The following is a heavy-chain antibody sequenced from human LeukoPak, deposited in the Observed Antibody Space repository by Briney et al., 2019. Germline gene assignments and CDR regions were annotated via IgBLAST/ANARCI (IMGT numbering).Heavy chain of an antibody. D-gene: IGHD5-12*01. CDR1: GFAFHSYA. V-gene: IGHV3-23*01. J-gene: IGHJ4*02. Sequence: GGSLRLSCAASGFAFHSYAMSWVRPAPGKGLEWVSAISGSGGTTYYADSVKGRFTISRDNSKNTLYLQMNSLRVEDTAVYYCAKLRGFDYWGQGTLVTVSS. CDR3: AKLRGFDY. CDR2: ISGSGGTT.